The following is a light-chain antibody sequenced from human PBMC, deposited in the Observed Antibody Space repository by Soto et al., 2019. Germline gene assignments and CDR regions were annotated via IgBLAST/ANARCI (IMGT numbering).Light chain of an antibody. Sequence: ALQLTQSPSSLSASVGDRVTITCRASQGISSALAWYQQKPGKAPKLLIYDASSLESGVPSRFSGSGSGTDFTLTISSLQPEDFATYYCQQFNSYPMRVTFGQGTRLEIK. CDR1: QGISSA. CDR2: DAS. J-gene: IGKJ5*01. V-gene: IGKV1-13*02. CDR3: QQFNSYPMRVT.